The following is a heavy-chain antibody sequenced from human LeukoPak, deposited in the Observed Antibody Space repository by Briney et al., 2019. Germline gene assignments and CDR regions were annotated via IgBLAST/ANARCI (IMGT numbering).Heavy chain of an antibody. D-gene: IGHD4-17*01. V-gene: IGHV3-66*01. J-gene: IGHJ4*02. Sequence: GGSLRLSCAASEFSVGSNYMTWVRQAPGKGLEWVSLIYSGGSTYYADSVKGRFTISRDNSKNTLYLQMNSLRAEDTAVYYCARGHTAVTRHFDFWGQGTLVTVSS. CDR2: IYSGGST. CDR1: EFSVGSNY. CDR3: ARGHTAVTRHFDF.